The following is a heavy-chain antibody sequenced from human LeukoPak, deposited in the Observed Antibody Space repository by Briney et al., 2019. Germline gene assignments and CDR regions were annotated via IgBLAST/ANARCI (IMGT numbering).Heavy chain of an antibody. Sequence: ASVKVSCKASGYTFTCYYMHWMRQAPGQGLEWMGWINPNTGGTNYAQKFQGRVTMTRDTSISTAYMEVNRLRSDDTALYYCARGFDWLEYYFDYWGQGTLVTVSS. CDR3: ARGFDWLEYYFDY. V-gene: IGHV1-2*02. CDR2: INPNTGGT. CDR1: GYTFTCYY. D-gene: IGHD3-9*01. J-gene: IGHJ4*02.